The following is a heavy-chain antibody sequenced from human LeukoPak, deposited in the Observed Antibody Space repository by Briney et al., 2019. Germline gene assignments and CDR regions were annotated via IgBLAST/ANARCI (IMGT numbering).Heavy chain of an antibody. J-gene: IGHJ4*02. CDR3: ARTVVVAATWLDY. D-gene: IGHD2-15*01. V-gene: IGHV4-38-2*01. CDR1: GYSISSGYY. CDR2: IYHSGST. Sequence: SETLSLTCAVSGYSISSGYYWGWIRQPPGKGLEWIGYIYHSGSTYYNPSLKSRVTISVDRSKNQFSLKLSSVTAADTAVYYCARTVVVAATWLDYWGQGTLVTVSS.